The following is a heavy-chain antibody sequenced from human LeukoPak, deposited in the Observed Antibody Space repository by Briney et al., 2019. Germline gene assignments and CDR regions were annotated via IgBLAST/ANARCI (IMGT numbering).Heavy chain of an antibody. D-gene: IGHD3-10*01. CDR2: IYSGGAT. CDR1: GFTISNNH. J-gene: IGHJ4*02. Sequence: GGSLRLSCAASGFTISNNHITWVRQAPGRGLEWVSLIYSGGATHYADSVKGRFTISRDNSKNTLFLQMNSLRAEDTAVYYCARDRGYFGNWGRGTLVTVS. CDR3: ARDRGYFGN. V-gene: IGHV3-66*01.